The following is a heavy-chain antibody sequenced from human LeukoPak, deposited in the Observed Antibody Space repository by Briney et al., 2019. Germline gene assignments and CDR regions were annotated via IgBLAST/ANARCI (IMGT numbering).Heavy chain of an antibody. V-gene: IGHV4-31*03. CDR2: IYYSGST. J-gene: IGHJ5*02. CDR1: GGSISSGCYY. D-gene: IGHD5-12*01. CDR3: ARAGVATIPFDP. Sequence: SQTLSLTCTVSGGSISSGCYYWSWIRQHPGKGLEWIGYIYYSGSTYYDPSLKSRVTISVDTSKNQFSLKLSSVTAADTAVYYCARAGVATIPFDPWGQGTLVTVSS.